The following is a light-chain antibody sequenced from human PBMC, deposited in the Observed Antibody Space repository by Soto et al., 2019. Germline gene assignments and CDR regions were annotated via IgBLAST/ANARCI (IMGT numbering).Light chain of an antibody. Sequence: QSALTQPASVSGSPGQSITISCTGTSSDVGGYNYVSWYQQHPRKAPKLMIYEVSNRPSGVSNRCSGSKSANTASLTISGLQAEDEADYYCSSYTGSSPCLFGTGTKLTVL. CDR3: SSYTGSSPCL. V-gene: IGLV2-14*01. CDR1: SSDVGGYNY. J-gene: IGLJ1*01. CDR2: EVS.